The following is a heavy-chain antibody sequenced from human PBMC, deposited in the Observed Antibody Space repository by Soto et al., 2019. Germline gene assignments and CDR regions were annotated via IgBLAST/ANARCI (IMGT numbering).Heavy chain of an antibody. CDR3: AKDKRGFL. CDR2: ISYDGSNK. CDR1: GFTFSSYG. J-gene: IGHJ4*02. Sequence: QVQLVESGGGVVQPGRSLRLSCAASGFTFSSYGMHWVRQAPGKGLEWVAVISYDGSNKYYADSVKGRFTISRDNSKNTLYLQMNSLRAEDTAVYYCAKDKRGFLWGQGTLVTVSS. D-gene: IGHD6-25*01. V-gene: IGHV3-30*18.